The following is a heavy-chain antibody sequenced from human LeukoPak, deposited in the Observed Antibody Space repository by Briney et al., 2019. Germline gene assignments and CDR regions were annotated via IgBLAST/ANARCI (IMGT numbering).Heavy chain of an antibody. V-gene: IGHV3-23*01. Sequence: GGSLRLSCTASGFTFSNYAMSWVRQAPGKGLEWVSDIRASGDTTHYADSVKGRFTISRDNSKNTLYLQMNSLRAEDTAVYYCAKNFASAWNYYMDVWGKGTTVTVSS. D-gene: IGHD6-19*01. CDR3: AKNFASAWNYYMDV. CDR2: IRASGDTT. J-gene: IGHJ6*03. CDR1: GFTFSNYA.